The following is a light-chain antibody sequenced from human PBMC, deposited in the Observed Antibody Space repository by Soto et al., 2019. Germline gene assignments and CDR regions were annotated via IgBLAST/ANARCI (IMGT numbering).Light chain of an antibody. CDR1: QDMSTY. CDR2: GAS. CDR3: QQLHSYPIT. J-gene: IGKJ5*01. V-gene: IGKV1-9*01. Sequence: DIQLTQSPSFLSASVGDRVTISCRASQDMSTYEAWYQQKPGEAPKLLIYGASTLRSGVPSRFSGSESGAVFTLTISSLQPEDFATYYCQQLHSYPITFGQGTRLEIK.